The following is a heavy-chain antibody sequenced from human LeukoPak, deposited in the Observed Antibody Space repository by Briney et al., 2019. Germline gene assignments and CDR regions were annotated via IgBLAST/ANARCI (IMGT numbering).Heavy chain of an antibody. CDR1: GFTFSSYW. Sequence: PGGSLRLSCAASGFTFSSYWMSWVRQAPGKGLEWVANIKQDGSEKYYVDSVKGRFTISRDNAKNSLYLQMNSLRAEDTAVYHCARGYSGSYYYFDYWGQGTLVTVSS. V-gene: IGHV3-7*01. J-gene: IGHJ4*02. CDR2: IKQDGSEK. CDR3: ARGYSGSYYYFDY. D-gene: IGHD1-26*01.